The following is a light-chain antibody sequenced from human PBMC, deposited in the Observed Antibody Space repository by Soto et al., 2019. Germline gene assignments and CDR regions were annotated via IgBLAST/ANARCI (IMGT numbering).Light chain of an antibody. Sequence: QSALTQPASVSGSPGQSITISCTGTSSDIGDYFYVSWYQQHTGKVPKLIIYEVTNRPSGVTSRFSGSKSGNTASLTISGLQAEDEADYYCSSYSATNTLVFGSGTKVTVL. CDR1: SSDIGDYFY. CDR3: SSYSATNTLV. V-gene: IGLV2-14*01. CDR2: EVT. J-gene: IGLJ1*01.